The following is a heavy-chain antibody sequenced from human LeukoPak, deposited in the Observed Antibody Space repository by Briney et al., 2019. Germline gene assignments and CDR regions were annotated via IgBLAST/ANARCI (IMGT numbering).Heavy chain of an antibody. D-gene: IGHD3-10*01. J-gene: IGHJ1*01. CDR3: ARDRKLWFGELKHRAEYFQH. CDR1: GFTFDDYA. V-gene: IGHV3-9*01. Sequence: PGGSLRLSYAASGFTFDDYAMRWVRQAPGKGLEWVSGISWNSGSIGYADSVKGRFTISRDNAKNSLYLQMNSLRAEDTAVYYCARDRKLWFGELKHRAEYFQHWGQGTLVTVSS. CDR2: ISWNSGSI.